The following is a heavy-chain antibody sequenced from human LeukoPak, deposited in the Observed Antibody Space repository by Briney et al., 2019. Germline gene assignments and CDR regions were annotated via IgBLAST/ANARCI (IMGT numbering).Heavy chain of an antibody. Sequence: ASVKVSCKASGYTFTGYYMHWVRQAPGQGLEWMGWINPNSGGTNSAQKFQGRVTMTRVTSISTAYMELSRLRSDDTAVYYCARPRTWGPQRADAFDIWGQGTMITVSS. D-gene: IGHD7-27*01. V-gene: IGHV1-2*02. J-gene: IGHJ3*02. CDR3: ARPRTWGPQRADAFDI. CDR2: INPNSGGT. CDR1: GYTFTGYY.